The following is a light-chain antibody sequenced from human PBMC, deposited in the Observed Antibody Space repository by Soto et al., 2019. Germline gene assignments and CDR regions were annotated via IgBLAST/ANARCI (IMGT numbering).Light chain of an antibody. CDR3: QQGGNSPVI. Sequence: EIVLTQSPATLSLSPGERATLSCRASQSVSSYFAWYQQKPGQAPRLLIYDASNRATGIPARFSGSGSGTDFTLTISSLEPDDFAVYYCQQGGNSPVIFGEGTRVDIK. J-gene: IGKJ1*01. CDR1: QSVSSY. V-gene: IGKV3-11*01. CDR2: DAS.